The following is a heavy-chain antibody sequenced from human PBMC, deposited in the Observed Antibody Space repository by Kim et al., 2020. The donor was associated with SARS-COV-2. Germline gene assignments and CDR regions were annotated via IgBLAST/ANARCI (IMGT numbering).Heavy chain of an antibody. CDR2: INAGNGNT. CDR3: AKGVEPSSGSPWFDP. D-gene: IGHD3-10*01. CDR1: GYTFTSYA. J-gene: IGHJ5*02. Sequence: ASVKVSCKASGYTFTSYAMHWVRQAPGQRLEWMGWINAGNGNTKYSQKFQGRVTITRDTSASTAYMELSSLRSEDTAVYYCAKGVEPSSGSPWFDPWGQGTLVTVSS. V-gene: IGHV1-3*01.